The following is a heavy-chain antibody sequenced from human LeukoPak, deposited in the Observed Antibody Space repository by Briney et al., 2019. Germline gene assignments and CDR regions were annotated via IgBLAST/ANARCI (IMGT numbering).Heavy chain of an antibody. Sequence: SETLSLTCTVSGGSISSSSYYWGWIRQPPGKGLEWIGSIYYSGSTYYNPSLKSRVTISVDTSKNQFSLKLSSVTAADTAVYYCARALYYYDSSGYYYYYYYMDVWGKGTTVTVSS. CDR1: GGSISSSSYY. V-gene: IGHV4-39*07. J-gene: IGHJ6*03. CDR2: IYYSGST. CDR3: ARALYYYDSSGYYYYYYYMDV. D-gene: IGHD3-22*01.